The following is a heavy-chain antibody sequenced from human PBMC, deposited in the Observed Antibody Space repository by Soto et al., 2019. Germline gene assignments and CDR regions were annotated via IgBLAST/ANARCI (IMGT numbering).Heavy chain of an antibody. CDR2: IYHSGST. V-gene: IGHV4-30-2*01. CDR1: GGSISSGGYA. D-gene: IGHD3-10*01. J-gene: IGHJ4*02. CDR3: ASIISERRAPFDY. Sequence: QLHLQESGSGLVKPSQTLSLTCAVSGGSISSGGYAWSCIRQQPGKGLEWIGYIYHSGSTYYNPSLKTGVTLEVCRSNNQFSLKLSSVTAAHTAVYYCASIISERRAPFDYWGQGARATVPS.